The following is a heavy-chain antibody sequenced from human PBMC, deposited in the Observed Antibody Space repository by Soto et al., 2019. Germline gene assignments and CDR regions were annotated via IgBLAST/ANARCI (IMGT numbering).Heavy chain of an antibody. Sequence: GGSLRLSCAASGFTFTSLTMNWVRQAPGKGLEWVSAISGSGYNTYDADSVRGRFTISRDNSKNMLYLQMNSLRGDDTAVYFCAKSIRTTLSVYEYWGQGALVTVPS. CDR1: GFTFTSLT. CDR3: AKSIRTTLSVYEY. CDR2: ISGSGYNT. J-gene: IGHJ4*02. V-gene: IGHV3-23*01. D-gene: IGHD4-17*01.